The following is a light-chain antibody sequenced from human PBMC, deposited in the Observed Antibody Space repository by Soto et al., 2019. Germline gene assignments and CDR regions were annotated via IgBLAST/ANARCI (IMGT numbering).Light chain of an antibody. CDR2: KAS. Sequence: DIQVTQYPPTLSASVGDRVTITCRASQTISSWLAWYQQKPGKAPKLLIYKASSLESGVPSRFSGSGSGTEFTLTISSLQPDDFATYYCQQYNSYPWTFGQGTKVDIK. CDR1: QTISSW. J-gene: IGKJ1*01. CDR3: QQYNSYPWT. V-gene: IGKV1-5*03.